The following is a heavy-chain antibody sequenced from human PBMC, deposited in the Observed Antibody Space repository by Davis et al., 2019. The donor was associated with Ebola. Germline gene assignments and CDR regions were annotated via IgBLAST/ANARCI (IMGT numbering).Heavy chain of an antibody. CDR1: GGSISSYY. CDR2: IYYSGST. J-gene: IGHJ3*02. V-gene: IGHV4-59*12. CDR3: ARDPHDYDDAFDI. D-gene: IGHD4-17*01. Sequence: PGGSLRLSCTVSGGSISSYYWSWIRQPPGKGLEWIGYIYYSGSTYYNPSLKSRVTISVDTSKNQFSLKLSSVTAADTAVYYCARDPHDYDDAFDIWGQGTMVTVSS.